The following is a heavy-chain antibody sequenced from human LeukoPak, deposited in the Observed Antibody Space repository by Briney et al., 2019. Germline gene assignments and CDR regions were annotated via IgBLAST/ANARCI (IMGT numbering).Heavy chain of an antibody. D-gene: IGHD2-8*01. CDR2: ITSSGGST. CDR3: AKAENGLDY. CDR1: GFTFSSSV. Sequence: PGGSLRLSCAASGFTFSSSVMSWVRQAPGKGLEWVSSITSSGGSTYYADSVKGRFSISRDNSKNTLYLQMNSLRAEDTAVYYCAKAENGLDYWGQGTLVTVSS. V-gene: IGHV3-23*01. J-gene: IGHJ4*02.